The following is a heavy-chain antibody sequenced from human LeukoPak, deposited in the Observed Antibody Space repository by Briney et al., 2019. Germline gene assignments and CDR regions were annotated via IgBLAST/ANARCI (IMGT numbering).Heavy chain of an antibody. J-gene: IGHJ4*02. CDR2: ISYDGTNK. CDR1: GFPFSSHA. CDR3: ARHTSRAQIF. Sequence: PGGSLRLSCAASGFPFSSHAMHWVRQAPGKGLEWVAVISYDGTNKYYADSVKGRFTISRDNSNYTLYLQMNSLRIEDTAMYYCARHTSRAQIFWGQETLVTVSS. D-gene: IGHD3-3*01. V-gene: IGHV3-30*04.